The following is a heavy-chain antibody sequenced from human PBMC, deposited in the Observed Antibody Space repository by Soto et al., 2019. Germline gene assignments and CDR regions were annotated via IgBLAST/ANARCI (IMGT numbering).Heavy chain of an antibody. J-gene: IGHJ4*02. CDR2: IWYDGSNK. CDR3: AGGRFLGGSYCDY. V-gene: IGHV3-33*01. CDR1: GFTFSSYG. D-gene: IGHD1-26*01. Sequence: QVQLVESGGGVVQPGRSLRLSCAASGFTFSSYGMHWVRQAPGKGLEWVAVIWYDGSNKYYADSVKGRFTISRDNSKNTLYRQMNSLRAEDTAVYYCAGGRFLGGSYCDYWGQGTLVTVSS.